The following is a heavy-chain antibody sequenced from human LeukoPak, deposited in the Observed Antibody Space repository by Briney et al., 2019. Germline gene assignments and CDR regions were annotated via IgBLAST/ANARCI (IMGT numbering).Heavy chain of an antibody. J-gene: IGHJ6*03. CDR3: ARGDHYYYYMDV. V-gene: IGHV4-38-2*02. Sequence: SETLSLTCTVSGYSISSGYYWGWIRQPPGTGLEWIGSIYHSGSTYYNPSLKSRVTISVDTSKNQFSLKLSSVTAADTAVYYCARGDHYYYYMDVWGKGTTVTVSS. CDR1: GYSISSGYY. CDR2: IYHSGST.